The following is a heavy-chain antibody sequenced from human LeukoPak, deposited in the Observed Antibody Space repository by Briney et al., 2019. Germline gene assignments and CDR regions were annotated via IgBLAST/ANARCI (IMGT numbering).Heavy chain of an antibody. CDR2: IYYSGST. CDR3: AGRSDIVVVVAATSKVFDY. Sequence: PSETLSLTCTVSGGSISSSSYYWGWIRQPPGKGLEWIGSIYYSGSTYYNPSLKSRVTISVDTSKNQFSLKLSSVTAADTAVYYCAGRSDIVVVVAATSKVFDYWGQGTLVTVSS. D-gene: IGHD2-15*01. CDR1: GGSISSSSYY. V-gene: IGHV4-39*01. J-gene: IGHJ4*02.